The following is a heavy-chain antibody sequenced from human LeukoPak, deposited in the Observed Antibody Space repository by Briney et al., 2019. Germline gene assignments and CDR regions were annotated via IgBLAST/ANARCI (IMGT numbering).Heavy chain of an antibody. J-gene: IGHJ3*02. CDR3: ARDVLSGGLDVFDI. CDR1: GYTFTNYG. V-gene: IGHV1-18*01. Sequence: AASVKVSCKTSGYTFTNYGISWVRQAPGQGLEWMGWISGHSGNTKYAQRLQGRVIMTTDTSTSTAYMELRSLKSDDTAVYYCARDVLSGGLDVFDIWGQGTMVTASS. CDR2: ISGHSGNT. D-gene: IGHD3-10*01.